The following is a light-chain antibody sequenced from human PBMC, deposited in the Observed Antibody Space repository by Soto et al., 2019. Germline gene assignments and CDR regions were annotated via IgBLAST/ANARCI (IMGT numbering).Light chain of an antibody. J-gene: IGKJ4*01. CDR2: SAS. V-gene: IGKV1-39*01. CDR1: RSIGNY. CDR3: QQSLSIPPT. Sequence: DIQVTQSPSSLSAFAGDRVTITCRASRSIGNYLNWYQQKPGKAPKLLIYSASSLQSGVPSRFNGSGSGTDFTLTLSSLQPEDFATYFCQQSLSIPPTFGGGTKVEI.